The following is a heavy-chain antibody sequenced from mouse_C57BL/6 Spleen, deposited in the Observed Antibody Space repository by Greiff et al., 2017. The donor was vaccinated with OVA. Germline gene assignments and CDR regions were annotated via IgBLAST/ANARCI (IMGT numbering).Heavy chain of an antibody. J-gene: IGHJ4*01. Sequence: VQLVESGAELARPGASVKLSCKASGYTFTSYGISWVKQRTGQGLEWIGEIYPRSGNTYYNEKFKGKATLTADKSSSTAYMELRSLTSEDSAVYFCARKGGTTVVEYYWGQGTSVTVSS. CDR3: ARKGGTTVVEYY. CDR1: GYTFTSYG. CDR2: IYPRSGNT. D-gene: IGHD1-1*01. V-gene: IGHV1-81*01.